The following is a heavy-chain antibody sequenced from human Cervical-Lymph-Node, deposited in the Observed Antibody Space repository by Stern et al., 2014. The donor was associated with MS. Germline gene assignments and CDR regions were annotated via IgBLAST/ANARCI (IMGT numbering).Heavy chain of an antibody. CDR2: IMPLLGTA. D-gene: IGHD6-13*01. V-gene: IGHV1-69*12. CDR3: ARHQAGIAAN. J-gene: IGHJ4*02. Sequence: QVQLVQSGAEVKRPESSVKVSCKTSGGSLSTLDISWVRQAPGQGLEWVGEIMPLLGTAHYAHKFKGRLTITADDSTSTVYMELSSLKSEDTAIYFCARHQAGIAANWGQGTLVTVTS. CDR1: GGSLSTLD.